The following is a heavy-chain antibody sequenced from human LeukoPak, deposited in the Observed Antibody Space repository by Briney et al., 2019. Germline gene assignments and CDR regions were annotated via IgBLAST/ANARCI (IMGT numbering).Heavy chain of an antibody. CDR2: IYHSGRT. Sequence: SETLSLTCAVSGGSISGSNWWSWVRQPPGKGLEWIGEIYHSGRTNYKPSLKSRVTISVDKSKNQFSLQLHSVTPADTAVYYCAKSQLLRQAEHCSGGTCYWPFWFDPWGQGTLVTVSS. V-gene: IGHV4-4*02. J-gene: IGHJ5*02. CDR3: AKSQLLRQAEHCSGGTCYWPFWFDP. CDR1: GGSISGSNW. D-gene: IGHD2-15*01.